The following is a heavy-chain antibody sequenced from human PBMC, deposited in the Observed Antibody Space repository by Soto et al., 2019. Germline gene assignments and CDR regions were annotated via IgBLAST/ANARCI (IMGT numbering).Heavy chain of an antibody. J-gene: IGHJ4*02. CDR2: ISAYNGNT. V-gene: IGHV1-18*01. Sequence: ASVKVSCKASGGTFSSYAISWVRQAPGQGLEWMGWISAYNGNTNYAQKLQGRVTMTTDTSTSTAYMELRSLRSDDTAVYYCARHYDFWSGPRPFDYWGQGTLVTVSS. CDR3: ARHYDFWSGPRPFDY. CDR1: GGTFSSYA. D-gene: IGHD3-3*01.